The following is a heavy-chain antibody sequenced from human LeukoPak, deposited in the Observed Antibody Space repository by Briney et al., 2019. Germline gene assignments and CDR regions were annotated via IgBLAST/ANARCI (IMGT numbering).Heavy chain of an antibody. Sequence: PSETLSLTCAVSGGSISSSNWWSWVRQPPGKGLEWIGEIYHSGSTNYNPSLKSRVTISVDKSKNQFSLKLSSVTAADTAMYYCTVSTRGYAVLADYWGQGTLVTVSS. CDR2: IYHSGST. J-gene: IGHJ4*02. CDR1: GGSISSSNW. D-gene: IGHD3-3*01. CDR3: TVSTRGYAVLADY. V-gene: IGHV4-4*02.